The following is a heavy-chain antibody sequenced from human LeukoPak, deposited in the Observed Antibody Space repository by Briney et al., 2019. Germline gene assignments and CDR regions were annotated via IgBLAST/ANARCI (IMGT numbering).Heavy chain of an antibody. CDR3: ASNYYDSSGYYAYYYYGMDV. D-gene: IGHD3-22*01. V-gene: IGHV4-59*01. CDR1: GGSISSCY. CDR2: VYYSGST. J-gene: IGHJ6*02. Sequence: SETLSLTCTVSGGSISSCYCSWIRQPPGQGLERIGYVYYSGSTNYNSYLKSRVTISVDTSKNQFSLKLSSVTAADTAVYYCASNYYDSSGYYAYYYYGMDVWGQGTTVTVSS.